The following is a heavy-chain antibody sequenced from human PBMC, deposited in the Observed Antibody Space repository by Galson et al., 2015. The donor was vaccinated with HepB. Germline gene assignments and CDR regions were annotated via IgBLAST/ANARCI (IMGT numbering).Heavy chain of an antibody. CDR2: ISYDGSNK. CDR1: GFTFSSYW. J-gene: IGHJ4*02. V-gene: IGHV3-30-3*01. Sequence: SLRLSCAASGFTFSSYWMSWVRQAPGKGLEWVAVISYDGSNKYYADSVKGRFTISRDNSKNTLYLQMNSLRAEDTAVYYCASEMRAYWGQGTLVTVSS. CDR3: ASEMRAY.